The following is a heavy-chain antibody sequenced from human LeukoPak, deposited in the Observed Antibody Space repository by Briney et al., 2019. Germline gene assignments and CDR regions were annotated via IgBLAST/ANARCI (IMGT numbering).Heavy chain of an antibody. V-gene: IGHV3-9*01. Sequence: PGGSLRLSCAASGFTFDDYAMHWVRQAPGKGLEWVSGISWNSGSIGYADSVKGRFTISRDNAKNSLYLQTNSLRAEDTALYYCAKAPRQWLVYYFDYWGQGTLVTVSS. CDR2: ISWNSGSI. J-gene: IGHJ4*02. CDR3: AKAPRQWLVYYFDY. D-gene: IGHD6-19*01. CDR1: GFTFDDYA.